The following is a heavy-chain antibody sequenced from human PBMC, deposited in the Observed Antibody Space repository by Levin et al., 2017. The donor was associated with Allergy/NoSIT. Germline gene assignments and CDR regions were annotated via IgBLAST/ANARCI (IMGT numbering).Heavy chain of an antibody. CDR2: IIGDGSRT. V-gene: IGHV3-74*01. CDR3: TREGCSSTSCYRWWFDP. CDR1: GFTFTNHW. Sequence: GGSLRLSCAASGFTFTNHWMHWVRQTPGEGLVWVSRIIGDGSRTSYADSVKGRFTISRDNAKNTLYLQLNNLGPEDTAVYYCTREGCSSTSCYRWWFDPWGRGTLVTVSS. J-gene: IGHJ5*02. D-gene: IGHD2-2*01.